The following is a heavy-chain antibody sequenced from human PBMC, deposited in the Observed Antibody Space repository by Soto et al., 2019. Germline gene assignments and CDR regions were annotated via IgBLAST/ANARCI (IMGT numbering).Heavy chain of an antibody. Sequence: QVQLVQSGAEVKTPGSSVKVSCKASGGSFNSYSIDWVRQVPGQGLEWMGGIIPMSGRPNYAQRFQGRVTFGEDKSTSTVYLEVNSLRNEDTAVYYCARRGRESANWFDPWGQGTLVTVSS. V-gene: IGHV1-69*06. CDR1: GGSFNSYS. CDR3: ARRGRESANWFDP. CDR2: IIPMSGRP. J-gene: IGHJ5*02.